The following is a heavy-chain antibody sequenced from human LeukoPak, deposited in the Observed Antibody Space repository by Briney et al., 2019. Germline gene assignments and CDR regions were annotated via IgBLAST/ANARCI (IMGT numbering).Heavy chain of an antibody. V-gene: IGHV1-46*01. D-gene: IGHD3-22*01. CDR2: INPSGGST. Sequence: ASVKVSCKASGYTFTSYYMHWVRQAPGPGLEWMGIINPSGGSTSYAQKFQGRVTMTRDTSTSTVYMELSSLRSEDTAVYYCARVPYDSSGYYYQFDYWGQGTLVTVSS. CDR3: ARVPYDSSGYYYQFDY. J-gene: IGHJ4*02. CDR1: GYTFTSYY.